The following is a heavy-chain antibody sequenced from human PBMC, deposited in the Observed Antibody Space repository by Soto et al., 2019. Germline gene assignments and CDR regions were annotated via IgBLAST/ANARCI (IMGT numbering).Heavy chain of an antibody. CDR3: AIRASYYDSSGYFDY. J-gene: IGHJ4*02. Sequence: GGSLRLSCAASGFSVSSSHMIWVRQAPGKGLEWVSVIYSGGTTYYAVSVKGRFTISRDKSKNTLYLQMNSLRAEDTAVYYCAIRASYYDSSGYFDYWGQGTLVTVSS. CDR1: GFSVSSSH. CDR2: IYSGGTT. V-gene: IGHV3-53*01. D-gene: IGHD3-22*01.